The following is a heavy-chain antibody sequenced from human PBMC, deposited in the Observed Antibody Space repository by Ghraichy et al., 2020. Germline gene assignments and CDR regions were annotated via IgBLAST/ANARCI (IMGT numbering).Heavy chain of an antibody. J-gene: IGHJ4*02. D-gene: IGHD1-26*01. CDR2: IYSDGRT. CDR1: EFTISDNY. Sequence: GGSLRLSCTSSEFTISDNYMSWVRQAPGKGLEWLSVIYSDGRTFYAASVKGRFTVSRDYSRNTVYLQMISLTAEDTAVYYCARDPFQAWDHWGQGTLVTVSS. V-gene: IGHV3-53*01. CDR3: ARDPFQAWDH.